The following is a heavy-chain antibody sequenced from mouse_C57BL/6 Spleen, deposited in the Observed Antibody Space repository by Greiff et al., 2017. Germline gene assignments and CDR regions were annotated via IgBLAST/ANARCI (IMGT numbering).Heavy chain of an antibody. CDR3: ARDSSAYAMDY. J-gene: IGHJ4*01. CDR2: INPGSGGT. V-gene: IGHV1-54*01. Sequence: QVQLQQSGAELVRPGPSVKVSCKASGYAFTNYLIEWVKQRPGQGLEWIGVINPGSGGTNYNEKFKGKATLTADKSSSTAYMQLSSLTSEDSAVYVCARDSSAYAMDYWGQGTSVTVSS. CDR1: GYAFTNYL. D-gene: IGHD1-1*01.